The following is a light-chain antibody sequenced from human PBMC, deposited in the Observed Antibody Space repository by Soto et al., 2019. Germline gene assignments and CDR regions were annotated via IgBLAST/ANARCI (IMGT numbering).Light chain of an antibody. V-gene: IGKV3-20*01. CDR3: QQYGSSPIT. CDR1: QSITSNY. Sequence: ESVLTQSPGTLSLSPGERATLSCRASQSITSNYLAWYQQKPGQAPRLLMYGASSRATGIPDRVSGSGSGPDFTLTVSRLEPEDFAVYFCQQYGSSPITSGQGTRLEIK. CDR2: GAS. J-gene: IGKJ5*01.